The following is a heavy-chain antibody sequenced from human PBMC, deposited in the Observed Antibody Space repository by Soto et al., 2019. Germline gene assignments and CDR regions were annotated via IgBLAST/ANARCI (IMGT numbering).Heavy chain of an antibody. CDR1: GLTFSTYS. CDR2: ISSRSDI. CDR3: AREYTAWPLAYGLDV. Sequence: ALRLSCVGSGLTFSTYSINWVRQAPGKGLEWVSSISSRSDIYYADSVKGRFTISRDNAKNSVSLQMNSLRAEDTAVYYCAREYTAWPLAYGLDVWGQGTTLTVSS. J-gene: IGHJ6*02. D-gene: IGHD2-2*02. V-gene: IGHV3-21*01.